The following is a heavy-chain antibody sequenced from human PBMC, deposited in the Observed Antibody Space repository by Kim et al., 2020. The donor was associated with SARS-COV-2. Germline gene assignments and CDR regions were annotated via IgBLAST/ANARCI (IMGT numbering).Heavy chain of an antibody. V-gene: IGHV3-49*03. CDR2: IRNKAYGGTT. D-gene: IGHD2-15*01. CDR3: TRAGGCSGGSCYLDY. CDR1: GFIFGDYV. Sequence: GGSLRLSCTGSGFIFGDYVMSWLRQAPGKGLEWVGFIRNKAYGGTTEDAASVKGRFTISRDDSKSIAYLQMNSLKTEDTAVYYCTRAGGCSGGSCYLDYWGQGTLVTVSS. J-gene: IGHJ4*02.